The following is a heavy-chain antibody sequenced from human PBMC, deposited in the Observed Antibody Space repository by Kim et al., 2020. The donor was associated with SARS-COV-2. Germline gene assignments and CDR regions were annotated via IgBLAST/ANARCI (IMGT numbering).Heavy chain of an antibody. CDR1: GYSFASYW. Sequence: GESLKISCKGSGYSFASYWIGWARQMPGEDLEWLGIIYPGDSDTRYSRSFQGQVTMSVDKSNSIAYLQWTSLKASDSAMYYCAKVLLTSNGYYFEYWGQGTLVTVSS. D-gene: IGHD5-18*01. CDR3: AKVLLTSNGYYFEY. CDR2: IYPGDSDT. J-gene: IGHJ4*02. V-gene: IGHV5-51*01.